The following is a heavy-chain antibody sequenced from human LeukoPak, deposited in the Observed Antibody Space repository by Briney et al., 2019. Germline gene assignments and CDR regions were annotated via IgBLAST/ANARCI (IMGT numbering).Heavy chain of an antibody. J-gene: IGHJ6*02. Sequence: ASVKVSCKASGYTFAGYYMHWVRQAPGQGLGWMGWINPNSGGTNYAQKFQGRVTMTRDTSISTAYMELSRLRSDDTAVYYCARTGSLFGYYYYYYGMDVWGQGTTVTVSS. V-gene: IGHV1-2*02. D-gene: IGHD3-16*01. CDR3: ARTGSLFGYYYYYYGMDV. CDR2: INPNSGGT. CDR1: GYTFAGYY.